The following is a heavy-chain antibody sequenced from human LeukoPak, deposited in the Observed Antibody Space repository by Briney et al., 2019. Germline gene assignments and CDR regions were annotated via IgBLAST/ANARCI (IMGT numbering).Heavy chain of an antibody. V-gene: IGHV3-21*01. CDR1: GFTFSSYS. Sequence: GGSLRLSCAASGFTFSSYSMNWVRQAPGKGLEWVSSISSSSSYIYYADSVKGRFTISRDNAKNSLYLQMNSLRAEDTAVYYCARDVGATTRGAFDYWGQGTLVIVSS. CDR2: ISSSSSYI. D-gene: IGHD1-26*01. J-gene: IGHJ4*02. CDR3: ARDVGATTRGAFDY.